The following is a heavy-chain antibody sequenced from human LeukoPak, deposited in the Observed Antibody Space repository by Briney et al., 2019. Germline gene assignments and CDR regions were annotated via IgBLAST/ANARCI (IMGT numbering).Heavy chain of an antibody. CDR1: GFTLSNYA. D-gene: IGHD2-21*02. J-gene: IGHJ4*02. Sequence: GGSLRLSCAASGFTLSNYAMGWVRQAPGKGLEWVSAITGDGSSTYNADSVKGRFTVSRDSSKNTLYLQMNSLRAEDTATYYCAKARIVVVTALDYWGQGTLVIVSS. V-gene: IGHV3-23*01. CDR2: ITGDGSST. CDR3: AKARIVVVTALDY.